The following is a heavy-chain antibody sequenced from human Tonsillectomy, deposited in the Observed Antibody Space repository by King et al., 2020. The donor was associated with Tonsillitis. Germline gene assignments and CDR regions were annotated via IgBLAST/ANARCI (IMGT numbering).Heavy chain of an antibody. V-gene: IGHV3-15*01. Sequence: VQLVESGGGLVKPGGSLRLSCAASGFTFSNAWMTWVRQAPGKGLEWVGRIKSKTDGGTTNYAAPVKGRFTISRDDSENTLYLQMNSLKPEDTAVYYCLEYLNYYWGQGTLVTVSS. CDR3: LEYLNYY. D-gene: IGHD2/OR15-2a*01. CDR1: GFTFSNAW. J-gene: IGHJ4*02. CDR2: IKSKTDGGTT.